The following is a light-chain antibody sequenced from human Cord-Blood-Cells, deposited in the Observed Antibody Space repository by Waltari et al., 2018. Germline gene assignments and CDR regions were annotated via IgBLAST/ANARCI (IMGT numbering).Light chain of an antibody. J-gene: IGLJ3*02. CDR1: RSDVGSYNL. Sequence: QSALTQPASVSGSPGQSIPIPCTGTRSDVGSYNLVPWYPPHPGKAPKLMIYEGSKRPSGVSNRFSGSKSGNTASLTISGLQAEDEADYYCCSYAGSSTWVFGGGTKLTVL. CDR3: CSYAGSSTWV. V-gene: IGLV2-23*01. CDR2: EGS.